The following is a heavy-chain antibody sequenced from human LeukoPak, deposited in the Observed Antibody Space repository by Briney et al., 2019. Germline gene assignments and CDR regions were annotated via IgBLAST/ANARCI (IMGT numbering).Heavy chain of an antibody. CDR2: ISGSGGST. V-gene: IGHV3-23*01. Sequence: GGSLRLSCAASGFTFSSYGMNWVRQAPGKGLEWVSAISGSGGSTYYADSVKGRFTISRDNSKNTLFLQMNTLRGEDTAMYYCARVQGGGYRTADYWGQGALVTVSS. D-gene: IGHD6-19*01. J-gene: IGHJ4*02. CDR1: GFTFSSYG. CDR3: ARVQGGGYRTADY.